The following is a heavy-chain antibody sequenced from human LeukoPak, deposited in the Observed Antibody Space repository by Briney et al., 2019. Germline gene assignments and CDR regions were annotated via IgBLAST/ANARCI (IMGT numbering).Heavy chain of an antibody. V-gene: IGHV3-23*01. J-gene: IGHJ4*02. CDR3: ARDRPNYYGANGHYYRRDGDY. Sequence: GGSLRLSCAAFGFTFSSYAMSWVRQAPGKGLEWVSAISGSGGSTYYAGSVKGQFTISRDNSKNTVYLQMNSLRAEDTAVYYCARDRPNYYGANGHYYRRDGDYWGQGTLVTVSS. CDR2: ISGSGGST. D-gene: IGHD3-22*01. CDR1: GFTFSSYA.